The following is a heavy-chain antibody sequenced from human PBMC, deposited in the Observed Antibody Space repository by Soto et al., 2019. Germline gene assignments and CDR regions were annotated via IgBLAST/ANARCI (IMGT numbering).Heavy chain of an antibody. CDR3: VGGQYYFDY. V-gene: IGHV3-30*03. CDR1: GFPFTSYG. CDR2: ISYDGSDK. Sequence: QVQLVESGGGVVQPGRSLRLSCAASGFPFTSYGMHWVREGPDKGLEWGAIISYDGSDKYYADSVKGRFTISRDNSKNTLDLQMNGLRPEDTALYYCVGGQYYFDYRGQGTLVIVSS. D-gene: IGHD3-10*01. J-gene: IGHJ4*02.